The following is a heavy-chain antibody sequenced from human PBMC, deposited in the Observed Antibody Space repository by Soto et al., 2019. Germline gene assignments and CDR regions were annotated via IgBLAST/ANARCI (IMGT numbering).Heavy chain of an antibody. Sequence: QVQLVESGGGVVQPGRSLRLSCAASGFTFSNYDMHWVRQAPGKGLEWVAIIWYDGSNKYYADSVKGRFTISRDNSKKTLYLQMNSLRAEDTAVYYCARPYYHFWSGYGASYYYGMDVWGQGTAVTVSS. CDR2: IWYDGSNK. CDR3: ARPYYHFWSGYGASYYYGMDV. V-gene: IGHV3-33*08. D-gene: IGHD3-3*01. J-gene: IGHJ6*02. CDR1: GFTFSNYD.